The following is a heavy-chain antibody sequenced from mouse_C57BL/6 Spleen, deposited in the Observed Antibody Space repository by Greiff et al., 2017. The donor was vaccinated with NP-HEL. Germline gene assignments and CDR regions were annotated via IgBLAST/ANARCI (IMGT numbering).Heavy chain of an antibody. CDR1: GYTFTDYY. CDR3: ARSLYSNYRAWFAY. CDR2: INPNNGGT. Sequence: EVQLQQSGPELVKPGASVKISCKASGYTFTDYYMNWVKQSHGKSLEWIGDINPNNGGTSYNQKFKGKATLTVDKSSSTAYMELRSLTSEDSAVYYCARSLYSNYRAWFAYWGQGTLVTVSA. D-gene: IGHD2-5*01. V-gene: IGHV1-26*01. J-gene: IGHJ3*01.